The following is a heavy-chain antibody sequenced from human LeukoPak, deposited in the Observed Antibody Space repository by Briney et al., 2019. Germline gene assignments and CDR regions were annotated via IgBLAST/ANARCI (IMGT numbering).Heavy chain of an antibody. D-gene: IGHD6-19*01. CDR2: IWHDGTNT. CDR1: GFDFSNYG. V-gene: IGHV3-33*01. J-gene: IGHJ4*02. Sequence: GGSLRLSCAVSGFDFSNYGMHWVRQAPGKGLEWVAIIWHDGTNTYYADSVKGRFTLSRDNSKNTLYLQMNSLRGEDTAVYYCARDFSSGWIDYWGRGTLVTVSS. CDR3: ARDFSSGWIDY.